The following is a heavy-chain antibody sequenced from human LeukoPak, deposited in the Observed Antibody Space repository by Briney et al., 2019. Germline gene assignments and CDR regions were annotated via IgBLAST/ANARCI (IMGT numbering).Heavy chain of an antibody. D-gene: IGHD3-22*01. V-gene: IGHV1-2*02. CDR1: GYTFTGYY. CDR2: INPNSGGT. Sequence: ASVKVSCKASGYTFTGYYMHWVRQAPGQGLEWMGWINPNSGGTNYAQKFQGRVTMTRDTSISTAYMELSRLRSDDTAVYYCARYYDSSGYYYRGNYFDYWGQGTLVTVSS. J-gene: IGHJ4*02. CDR3: ARYYDSSGYYYRGNYFDY.